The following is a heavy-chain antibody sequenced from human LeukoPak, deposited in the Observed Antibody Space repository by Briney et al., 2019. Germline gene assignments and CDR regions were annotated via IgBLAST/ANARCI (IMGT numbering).Heavy chain of an antibody. CDR2: ISAYNGNT. CDR1: GYTFTSYG. Sequence: ASVKVSCKASGYTFTSYGISWVRQAPGQGFEWMGWISAYNGNTNYAQKLQGRVTMTTDTSTSTAYMELRSLRSDDTAVYYCARAMVRGVITLWFDPWGQGTLVTVSS. CDR3: ARAMVRGVITLWFDP. J-gene: IGHJ5*02. D-gene: IGHD3-10*01. V-gene: IGHV1-18*04.